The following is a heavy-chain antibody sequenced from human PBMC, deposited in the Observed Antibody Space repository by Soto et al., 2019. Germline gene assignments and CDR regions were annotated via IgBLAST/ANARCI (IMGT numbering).Heavy chain of an antibody. D-gene: IGHD1-26*01. CDR2: IYHSGST. V-gene: IGHV4-38-2*01. CDR3: ARLNRGSYYGMDV. Sequence: PSETLSLTCAVSGYSISSGYYWGWIRQPPGKGLEWIGSIYHSGSTYYNPSLKSRVTISVDTSKNQFSLKLSSVTAADTAVYYCARLNRGSYYGMDVWGQGTTVTV. CDR1: GYSISSGYY. J-gene: IGHJ6*02.